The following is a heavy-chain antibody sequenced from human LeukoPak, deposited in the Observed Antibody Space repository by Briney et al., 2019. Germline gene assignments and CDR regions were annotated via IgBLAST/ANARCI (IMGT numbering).Heavy chain of an antibody. Sequence: GGSLRPSCAASGFIFNKAWMNWVRQAPGKGPEWVGRIKSNNDGGTTDYASPVEGRLIISRDDSKNTIYLQMNRLIIDDTAIYYCTPVMVEDRGFWGQGTLVTVSS. V-gene: IGHV3-15*01. J-gene: IGHJ4*02. CDR2: IKSNNDGGTT. D-gene: IGHD2-21*01. CDR3: TPVMVEDRGF. CDR1: GFIFNKAW.